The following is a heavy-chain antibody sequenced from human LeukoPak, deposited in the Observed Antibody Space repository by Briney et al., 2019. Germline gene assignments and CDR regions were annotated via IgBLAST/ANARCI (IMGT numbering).Heavy chain of an antibody. CDR1: GFTFSSYW. D-gene: IGHD2-15*01. CDR2: INSDGRST. Sequence: GGSLRLSCAASGFTFSSYWMHWVRQAPGKGLVWVSHINSDGRSTTYAGSVKGRFTISRDNARDTLYLQMNSLRAEDTAVYYCARSYCRGGSCYSGDAFDLWGQGTMVTVSS. V-gene: IGHV3-74*01. CDR3: ARSYCRGGSCYSGDAFDL. J-gene: IGHJ3*01.